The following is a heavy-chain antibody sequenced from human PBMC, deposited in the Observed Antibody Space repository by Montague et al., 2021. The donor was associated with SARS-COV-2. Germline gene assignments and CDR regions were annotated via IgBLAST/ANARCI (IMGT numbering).Heavy chain of an antibody. CDR3: ARNLVVRYWYVMDV. J-gene: IGHJ6*02. Sequence: SESTNYNPSLKGRVTISVDTSKNQFSLNLSSVTAADTAVYYCARNLVVRYWYVMDVWGQGTTVTV. D-gene: IGHD2-15*01. V-gene: IGHV4-59*01. CDR2: SEST.